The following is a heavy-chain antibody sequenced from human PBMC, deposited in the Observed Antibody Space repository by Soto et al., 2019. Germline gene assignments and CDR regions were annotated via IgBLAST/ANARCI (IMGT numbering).Heavy chain of an antibody. CDR1: TGYA. CDR2: ISPTGNT. Sequence: PGGSLRLSCTALTGYAMSWVRRGPGKGLEWISTISPTGNTHYADSVEGRFTISRDDSKNTFYLQMNNLRADDTGVYYCAKDPSTRHADLCGQGTLVTVSS. J-gene: IGHJ5*02. CDR3: AKDPSTRHADL. V-gene: IGHV3-23*01.